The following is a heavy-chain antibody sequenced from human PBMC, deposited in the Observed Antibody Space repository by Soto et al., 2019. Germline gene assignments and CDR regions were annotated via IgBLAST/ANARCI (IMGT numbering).Heavy chain of an antibody. D-gene: IGHD3-9*01. Sequence: SETLSLTCAVYGGSFSGYYWSWIRQPPEKGLEWIGEINHSGSTNYNPSLKSRVTISVDTSKNHFSLKLSSVTAADTAVYYCARLGILTGYYTRPYYNYYAMDVWGQGTTIT. J-gene: IGHJ6*02. CDR2: INHSGST. CDR3: ARLGILTGYYTRPYYNYYAMDV. V-gene: IGHV4-34*01. CDR1: GGSFSGYY.